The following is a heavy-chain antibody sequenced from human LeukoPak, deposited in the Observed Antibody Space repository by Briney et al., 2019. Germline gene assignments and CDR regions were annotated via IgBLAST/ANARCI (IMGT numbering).Heavy chain of an antibody. CDR1: GFSISSGHY. J-gene: IGHJ4*02. D-gene: IGHD3-10*01. CDR3: ARLWFGDFGGIDY. V-gene: IGHV4-38-2*01. Sequence: SETLSLTCAVSGFSISSGHYWGRIRQPPGKEPEWIGSIYHSGSSYYNPSLKSRVTISVDTTKNQFSLKLSSVSAAYTAVYYCARLWFGDFGGIDYWGQGTLVTVSS. CDR2: IYHSGSS.